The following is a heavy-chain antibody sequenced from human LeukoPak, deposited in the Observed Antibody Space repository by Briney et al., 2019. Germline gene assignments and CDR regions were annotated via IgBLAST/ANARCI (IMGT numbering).Heavy chain of an antibody. D-gene: IGHD3-3*01. CDR1: GFTFSKTW. CDR3: AKDDDGYY. Sequence: GGSLRLSCAASGFTFSKTWMSWVRQTPEKGLEWVANIKEDGSAKDYVDSVKGRFTISRDNAKNSLYLQMNSLRAEDTAVYYCAKDDDGYYWGQGILVTVSS. J-gene: IGHJ1*01. CDR2: IKEDGSAK. V-gene: IGHV3-7*04.